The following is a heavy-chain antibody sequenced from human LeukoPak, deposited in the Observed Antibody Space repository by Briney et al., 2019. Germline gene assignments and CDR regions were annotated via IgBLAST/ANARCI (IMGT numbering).Heavy chain of an antibody. CDR2: ISWDSGRV. CDR1: GFTFDDYA. D-gene: IGHD3-9*01. CDR3: AKTHHDVSTGYVDVYDT. Sequence: PGGSLRLSCAASGFTFDDYAMHWVRQAPGKGPEWVSYISWDSGRVDYADSVKGRFTISRDNAKNSLFLQMNSLKTEDTALYYCAKTHHDVSTGYVDVYDTWGQGTMVTVSS. J-gene: IGHJ3*02. V-gene: IGHV3-9*01.